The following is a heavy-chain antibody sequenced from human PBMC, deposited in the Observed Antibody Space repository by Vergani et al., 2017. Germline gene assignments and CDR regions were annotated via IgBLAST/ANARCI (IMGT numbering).Heavy chain of an antibody. CDR1: GGSISSGDYY. CDR3: ARVRQDDSSGYYYYYGMDV. Sequence: QVQLQESGPGLVKPSQTLSLTCTVSGGSISSGDYYWSWIRQPPGKGLEWIGYIYYSGSTYYNPSFKSRVTISVDTSKNQFSLKLSSVTAADTAVYYCARVRQDDSSGYYYYYGMDVWGQGTTVTVSS. D-gene: IGHD3-22*01. V-gene: IGHV4-30-4*01. CDR2: IYYSGST. J-gene: IGHJ6*02.